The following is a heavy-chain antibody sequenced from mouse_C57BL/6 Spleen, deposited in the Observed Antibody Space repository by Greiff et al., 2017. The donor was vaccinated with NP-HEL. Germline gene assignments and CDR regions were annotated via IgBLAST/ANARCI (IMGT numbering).Heavy chain of an antibody. J-gene: IGHJ1*03. CDR3: ARHGYYDGYYFYWYFDV. Sequence: QVQLKQSGAELVKPGASVKLSCKASGYTFTEYTIHWVKQRSGKGLEWLGWFYPGSGSLKYNEKFKDKATLTADKSSSTVYMELSRLTSEDSAVYFCARHGYYDGYYFYWYFDVWGTGTTVTVSS. CDR2: FYPGSGSL. D-gene: IGHD2-3*01. V-gene: IGHV1-62-2*01. CDR1: GYTFTEYT.